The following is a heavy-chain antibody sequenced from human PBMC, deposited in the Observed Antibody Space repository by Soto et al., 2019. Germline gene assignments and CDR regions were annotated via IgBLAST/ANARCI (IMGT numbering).Heavy chain of an antibody. CDR2: IKSKTDGGTT. V-gene: IGHV3-15*07. CDR3: TTDHVAAAGHT. CDR1: GFTFSNAW. Sequence: GGSLRRSCAASGFTFSNAWLNWVRQAPGKGLEWVGRIKSKTDGGTTDYAAPVKGRFTISRDDSKNTLYLQMNSLKTEDTAVYYCTTDHVAAAGHTSGPGTLVTVSS. D-gene: IGHD6-13*01. J-gene: IGHJ5*02.